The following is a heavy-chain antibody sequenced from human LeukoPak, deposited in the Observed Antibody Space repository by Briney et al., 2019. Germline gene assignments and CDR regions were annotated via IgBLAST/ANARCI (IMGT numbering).Heavy chain of an antibody. J-gene: IGHJ5*02. CDR1: GGSFSGYY. Sequence: SETLSLTCAVYGGSFSGYYWCWIRRPPGKGLEWIGEINHSGSTNYNPSLKSRVTISVDTSKNQFSLKLSSVTAADTAVYYCARRKSSIVWWFDPWGQGTLVTVSS. D-gene: IGHD1-26*01. CDR3: ARRKSSIVWWFDP. CDR2: INHSGST. V-gene: IGHV4-34*01.